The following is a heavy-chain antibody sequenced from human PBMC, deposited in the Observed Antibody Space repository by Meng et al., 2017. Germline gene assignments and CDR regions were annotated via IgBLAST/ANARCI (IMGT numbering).Heavy chain of an antibody. J-gene: IGHJ5*02. CDR2: INAGNGNT. CDR1: GYTFTTYA. CDR3: ARCIAVAGNWFDP. Sequence: QVTLVQSGAEVKRPGASVKVYCKASGYTFTTYAIHWVRQAPGQRLEWMGWINAGNGNTRYSQKFQGRVSITRDTSASTAYMELSSLRSEDTAVYYCARCIAVAGNWFDPWGQGTLVTVSS. V-gene: IGHV1-3*01. D-gene: IGHD6-19*01.